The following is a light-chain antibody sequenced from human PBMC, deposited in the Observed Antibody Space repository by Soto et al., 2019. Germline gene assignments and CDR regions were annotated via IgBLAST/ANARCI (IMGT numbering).Light chain of an antibody. CDR2: EVS. CDR1: SSDVGSYNY. J-gene: IGLJ3*02. V-gene: IGLV2-14*01. Sequence: QSVLTQPASVSGSPGQSITISCTGTSSDVGSYNYVSWYQQHPGKAPKLMIYEVSNRPSGVSDRFSGSKSGNTASLTISGLQAEDEADYYCSSYTSTVTRVFGGGTKLTVL. CDR3: SSYTSTVTRV.